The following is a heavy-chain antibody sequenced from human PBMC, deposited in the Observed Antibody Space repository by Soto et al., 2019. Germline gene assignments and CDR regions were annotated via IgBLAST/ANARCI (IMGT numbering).Heavy chain of an antibody. Sequence: XESLSLSCAASGFTVSSYGMHWVRQAPGKGLEWVAVIWYDGSNKYYADSVKGRFTISRDNSKNTLYLQMNSLRAEDTAVYYCAREAVGCSSTSCYFPYYYGMDVWGQGTTVTVSS. CDR1: GFTVSSYG. D-gene: IGHD2-2*01. V-gene: IGHV3-33*01. CDR3: AREAVGCSSTSCYFPYYYGMDV. J-gene: IGHJ6*02. CDR2: IWYDGSNK.